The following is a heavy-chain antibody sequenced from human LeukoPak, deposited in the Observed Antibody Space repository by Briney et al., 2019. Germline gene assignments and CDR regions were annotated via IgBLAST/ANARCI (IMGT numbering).Heavy chain of an antibody. CDR3: ARDDALGDNALDI. CDR2: IIGSGGTT. CDR1: GFTFSNYA. Sequence: GGSLRLSCEASGFTFSNYAMSWVRQAPGKGLEWVSTIIGSGGTTYYADSVKGRFTISRDNSKNTLFLQMNSLRAEDTAVYYCARDDALGDNALDIWGQGTMVTVSS. V-gene: IGHV3-23*01. D-gene: IGHD3-16*01. J-gene: IGHJ3*02.